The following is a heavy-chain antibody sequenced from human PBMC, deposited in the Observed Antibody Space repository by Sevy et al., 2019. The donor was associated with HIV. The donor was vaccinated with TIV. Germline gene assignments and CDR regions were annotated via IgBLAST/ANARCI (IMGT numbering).Heavy chain of an antibody. V-gene: IGHV4-39*01. CDR2: IYYSGTT. CDR3: ARFEYGDYVSHFEY. J-gene: IGHJ4*02. D-gene: IGHD2-21*02. Sequence: SETLSLTCTVSGGSINSDSYYWGWIRQPPGKGLEWNGNIYYSGTTYYNPSLKSRVTISVDTSKTQFSLKLSSVTAADTAVYYCARFEYGDYVSHFEYWGQGTLVTVSS. CDR1: GGSINSDSYY.